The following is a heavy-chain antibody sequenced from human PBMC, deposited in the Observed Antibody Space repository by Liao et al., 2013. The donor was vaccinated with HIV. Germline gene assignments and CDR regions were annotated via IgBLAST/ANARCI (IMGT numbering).Heavy chain of an antibody. CDR2: IYYSGST. Sequence: QLQLQESGPGLVKPSETLSLTCTVSGGSIRSSSYYWGWIRQPPGKGLEWIGSIYYSGSTYYNPSLKSRVTISVDTSKNQFSLKLSSVTAADTAVYYCAREDSRGANWGFDAFDIWGQGTMVTVSS. CDR1: GGSIRSSSYY. V-gene: IGHV4-39*07. CDR3: AREDSRGANWGFDAFDI. J-gene: IGHJ3*02. D-gene: IGHD7-27*01.